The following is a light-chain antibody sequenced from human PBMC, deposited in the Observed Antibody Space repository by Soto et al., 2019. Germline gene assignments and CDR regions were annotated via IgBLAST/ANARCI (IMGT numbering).Light chain of an antibody. J-gene: IGLJ3*02. CDR3: SIWDDSVDGWV. CDR1: NVGNKP. V-gene: IGLV1-36*01. CDR2: YDY. Sequence: QSVLTQPPSVSEAPGQRVTISCSGSNVGNKPVNWYQQLPGKAPKVLLYYDYMLSSGVSDRFSGSTYGTSASLAISGLQYDDEGDYFCSIWDDSVDGWVFGGGTKLTVL.